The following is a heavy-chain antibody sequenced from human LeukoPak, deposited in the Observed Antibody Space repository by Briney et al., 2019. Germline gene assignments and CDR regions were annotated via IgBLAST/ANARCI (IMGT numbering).Heavy chain of an antibody. CDR2: IWYDGSNK. D-gene: IGHD1-26*01. CDR1: GFTFSSYG. V-gene: IGHV3-33*01. Sequence: GGSLRLSCAASGFTFSSYGMHWVRQAPGKGLEWVAVIWYDGSNKYYADSVKGRFTISRDNSKNTLYLQMNSLRAEDTAVCYCARDRGSGSNPDYWGQGPLVTVSS. J-gene: IGHJ4*02. CDR3: ARDRGSGSNPDY.